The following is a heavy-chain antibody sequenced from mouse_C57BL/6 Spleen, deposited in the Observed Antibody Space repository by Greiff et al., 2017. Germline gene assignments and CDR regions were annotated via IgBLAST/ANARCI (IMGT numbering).Heavy chain of an antibody. V-gene: IGHV3-6*01. CDR1: GYSITSGYY. Sequence: DVQLQESGPGLVNPSQSLSLTCSVTGYSITSGYYWNWIRQFPGNKLEGMGYISYGGSNNYNPSLKNRISITRDTSKNQFFLKLNSVTTEDTATYYCAIYCNYLYAMDCWGQGTSVTVSS. CDR3: AIYCNYLYAMDC. D-gene: IGHD2-1*01. J-gene: IGHJ4*01. CDR2: ISYGGSN.